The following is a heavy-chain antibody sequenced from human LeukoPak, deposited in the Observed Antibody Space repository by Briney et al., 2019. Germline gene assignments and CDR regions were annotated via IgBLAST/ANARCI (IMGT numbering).Heavy chain of an antibody. D-gene: IGHD3-9*01. CDR2: IYYSGST. V-gene: IGHV4-39*01. CDR1: GGSISSSSYY. Sequence: SETLSLTCTVSGGSISSSSYYWGWIRQPPGKGLEWIGSIYYSGSTYYTPSLKSRVTISVDTSKNQFSLKLSSVTAADTAVYYCARTYDILTGYYPTYFDYWGQGTLVTVSS. CDR3: ARTYDILTGYYPTYFDY. J-gene: IGHJ4*02.